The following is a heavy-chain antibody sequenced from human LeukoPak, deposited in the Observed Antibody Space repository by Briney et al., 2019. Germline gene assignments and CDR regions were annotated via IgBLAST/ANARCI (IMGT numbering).Heavy chain of an antibody. CDR2: IKSETDGGTT. D-gene: IGHD6-13*01. Sequence: PGGSLRLSCAASGFTFSSAWMNWVRQAPGKGLEWVGRIKSETDGGTTDYAAPVKGTFTISRDDSENTLYLLMNSLKTEDTAVYYCTRRSSAAGRQYFDYWGQGTLVTVSS. CDR3: TRRSSAAGRQYFDY. J-gene: IGHJ4*02. CDR1: GFTFSSAW. V-gene: IGHV3-15*07.